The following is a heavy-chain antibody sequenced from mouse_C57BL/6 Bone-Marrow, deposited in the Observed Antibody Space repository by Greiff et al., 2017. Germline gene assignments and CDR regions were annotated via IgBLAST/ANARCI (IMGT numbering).Heavy chain of an antibody. CDR1: GYTFTSYW. CDR3: ARGGVYYDYDDWFAY. J-gene: IGHJ3*01. V-gene: IGHV1-50*01. CDR2: IDPSDSYT. D-gene: IGHD2-4*01. Sequence: VKLKQPGAELVKPGASVKLSCKASGYTFTSYWMQWVKQRPGQGLEWIGEIDPSDSYTNYNQKFKGNATLTVDTSSSTAYMQLSSLTSEDSAVYYCARGGVYYDYDDWFAYWGQGTLVTVSA.